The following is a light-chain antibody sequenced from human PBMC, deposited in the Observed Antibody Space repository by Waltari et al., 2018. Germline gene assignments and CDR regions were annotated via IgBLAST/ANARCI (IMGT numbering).Light chain of an antibody. CDR1: SSDVGSYNF. CDR3: CSYAGSRTYV. J-gene: IGLJ1*01. CDR2: GGS. V-gene: IGLV2-23*01. Sequence: QSALTQPASVSGSPGQSITISCTGTSSDVGSYNFVSWYQHHPGKAPKLMIFGGSRRPSGISKRFSGAKSGNTASLTISGLQAEDEADYYCCSYAGSRTYVFGAGTKVTVL.